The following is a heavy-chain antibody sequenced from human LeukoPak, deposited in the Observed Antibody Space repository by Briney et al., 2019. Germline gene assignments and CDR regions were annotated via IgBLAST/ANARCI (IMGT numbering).Heavy chain of an antibody. CDR3: ARRSGAY. J-gene: IGHJ4*02. Sequence: SETLSLTCTVSGGSISSYYWSWIRQPPGKGLEWIGYIYTSGSTNYNPSLKGRVTISVGTSKNQFSLKLSSVTAADTAVYYCARRSGAYWGQGTLVTVSS. D-gene: IGHD1-26*01. CDR2: IYTSGST. CDR1: GGSISSYY. V-gene: IGHV4-4*09.